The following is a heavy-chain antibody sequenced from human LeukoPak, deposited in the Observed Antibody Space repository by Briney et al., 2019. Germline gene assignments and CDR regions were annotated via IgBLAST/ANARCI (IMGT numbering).Heavy chain of an antibody. V-gene: IGHV3-7*01. J-gene: IGHJ4*02. CDR2: IKQDGSEK. Sequence: PGGSLRLSCAASGFSFSSYWMSWVRQAPGKGLEWVAKIKQDGSEKYYVDSVKGRFTISRDNAKNSLYLQMNSLRVEDTAVYYCVRVGGSGEMDYWGQGTRVTVSS. D-gene: IGHD3-10*01. CDR3: VRVGGSGEMDY. CDR1: GFSFSSYW.